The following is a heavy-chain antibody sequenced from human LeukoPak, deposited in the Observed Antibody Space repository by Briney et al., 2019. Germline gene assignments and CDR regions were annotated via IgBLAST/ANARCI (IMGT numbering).Heavy chain of an antibody. D-gene: IGHD6-13*01. CDR3: ARDHTSSWYYFDY. CDR2: ISTGSSNI. CDR1: GFTFSSYS. Sequence: GGSLRLSCAASGFTFSSYSMNWVRQAPGKGLEWVSYISTGSSNIYYADSVKGRFTISRDNAKNSLYLQMNSQRDEDTAVYYCARDHTSSWYYFDYWDQGTLVTVSS. V-gene: IGHV3-48*02. J-gene: IGHJ4*02.